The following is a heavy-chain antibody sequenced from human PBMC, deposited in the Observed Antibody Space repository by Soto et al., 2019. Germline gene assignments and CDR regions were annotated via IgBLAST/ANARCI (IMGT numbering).Heavy chain of an antibody. Sequence: ASVKVSCKASGYTFTGYYMHWVRQAPGQGLEWMGWINPNSGGTNYAQKFQGWVTMTRDTSISTAYMELSRLRSDDTAVYYCARDRFSDYGDYPDAFDIWGQGTMVTVSS. CDR3: ARDRFSDYGDYPDAFDI. D-gene: IGHD4-17*01. CDR2: INPNSGGT. J-gene: IGHJ3*02. V-gene: IGHV1-2*04. CDR1: GYTFTGYY.